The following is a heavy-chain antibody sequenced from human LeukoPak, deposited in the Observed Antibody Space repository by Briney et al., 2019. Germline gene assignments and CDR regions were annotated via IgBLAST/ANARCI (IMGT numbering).Heavy chain of an antibody. Sequence: GGSLRLSCAASGFTFSSYSMNWVRQAPGKGLEWVSSISSSSSYIYYADSMKGRFTISRDNAKNSLYLQMNSLRAEDTAVYYCARDVKQWLVRGGFDYWGQGTLVTVSS. CDR1: GFTFSSYS. D-gene: IGHD6-19*01. V-gene: IGHV3-21*01. CDR3: ARDVKQWLVRGGFDY. J-gene: IGHJ4*02. CDR2: ISSSSSYI.